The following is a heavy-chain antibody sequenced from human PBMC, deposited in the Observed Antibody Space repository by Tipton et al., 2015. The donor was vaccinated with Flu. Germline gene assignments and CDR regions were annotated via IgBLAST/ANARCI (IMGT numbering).Heavy chain of an antibody. D-gene: IGHD3-10*01. J-gene: IGHJ4*02. CDR3: ARGSGSGPEMTFYV. V-gene: IGHV4-4*07. Sequence: TLSLTCTVSGGSMSSFYWSWIRKPAGKGLEWMGRMYAGGNTKYNPSLKSRVTMSVETSKNQFSLRLTSVTAADTAVYYCARGSGSGPEMTFYVWGPGTVVTVSS. CDR2: MYAGGNT. CDR1: GGSMSSFY.